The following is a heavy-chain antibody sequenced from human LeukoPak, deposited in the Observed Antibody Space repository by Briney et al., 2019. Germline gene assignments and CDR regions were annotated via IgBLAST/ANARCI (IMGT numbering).Heavy chain of an antibody. CDR2: ISYDGSNK. J-gene: IGHJ4*02. CDR3: ARGYSGYDTFDY. V-gene: IGHV3-30-3*01. Sequence: PGRSLRLSCAASGFTFSSYAMHWVRQAPGKGLEWVAVISYDGSNKYYADSVKGRFTISRDNSKNTLYLQMNSLRAEDTAVYYCARGYSGYDTFDYWGQGTLVTVSS. D-gene: IGHD5-12*01. CDR1: GFTFSSYA.